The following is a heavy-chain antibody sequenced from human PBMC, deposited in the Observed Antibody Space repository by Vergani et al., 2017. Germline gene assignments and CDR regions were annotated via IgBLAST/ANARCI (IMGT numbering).Heavy chain of an antibody. Sequence: EVDLVESGGGLAQPGGSLRLSCEASGITFWKFGMHWVRQGPGKGLEWVSGISWNSGAVDYADSVRGRFTISRDNAKNSLFLEMNSLRAEDTAVYYCARDSYYYDSSGYLGYWGQGTLVTVSS. J-gene: IGHJ4*02. CDR2: ISWNSGAV. CDR1: GITFWKFG. D-gene: IGHD3-22*01. CDR3: ARDSYYYDSSGYLGY. V-gene: IGHV3-9*01.